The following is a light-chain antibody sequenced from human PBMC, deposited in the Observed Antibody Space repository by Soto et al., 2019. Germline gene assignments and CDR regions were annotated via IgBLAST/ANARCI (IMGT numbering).Light chain of an antibody. J-gene: IGLJ1*01. Sequence: QSVLTQPASVSGSPGQSITISCTGTSSDVGSYNLVSWYQQLPGTAPKLLIYGNSNRPSGVPDRFSGSKSGTSASLAITGLQAEDEADYYCQSYDSSLSSLYVFGNRTKVTVL. V-gene: IGLV1-40*01. CDR1: SSDVGSYNL. CDR2: GNS. CDR3: QSYDSSLSSLYV.